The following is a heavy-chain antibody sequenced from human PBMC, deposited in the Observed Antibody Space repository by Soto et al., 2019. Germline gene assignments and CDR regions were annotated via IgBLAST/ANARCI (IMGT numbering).Heavy chain of an antibody. J-gene: IGHJ4*02. V-gene: IGHV3-30-3*01. CDR3: ASLREWLVKGVFDY. D-gene: IGHD6-19*01. CDR2: ISYDGSNK. CDR1: GFTFSSYA. Sequence: PGGSLRLSCAAFGFTFSSYAMHWVRQAPGKGLEWVAVISYDGSNKYYADSVKGRFTISRDNSKNTLYLQMNSLRAEDTAVYYCASLREWLVKGVFDYWGQGTLVTVSS.